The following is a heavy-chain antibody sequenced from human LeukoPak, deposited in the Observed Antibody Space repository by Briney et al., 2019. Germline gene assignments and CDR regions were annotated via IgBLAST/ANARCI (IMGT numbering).Heavy chain of an antibody. V-gene: IGHV3-33*01. CDR1: GFIFSHHG. Sequence: GGSLRLSSAASGFIFSHHGMHWVRQAPGKGLEWVAVIWSDATNRFYADSVKGRCTISRDNSQNTVFLQMTSLRVKDTAIYYCARDAQRGFDYSNSLKNWGHGTLVTVSS. CDR2: IWSDATNR. J-gene: IGHJ4*01. CDR3: ARDAQRGFDYSNSLKN. D-gene: IGHD4-11*01.